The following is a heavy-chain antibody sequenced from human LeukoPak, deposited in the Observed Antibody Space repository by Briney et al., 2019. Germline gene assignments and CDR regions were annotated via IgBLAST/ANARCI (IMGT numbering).Heavy chain of an antibody. V-gene: IGHV4-59*08. CDR2: IYYSGST. Sequence: KPSETLSLTCTVSGGSISSYYWSWIRQPPGKGLEWIGYIYYSGSTNYNPSLKSRVTISVDTSKNQFSLKLSSATAADTAVYYCARLTRYFDWLYGMDVWGQGTTVTVSS. CDR3: ARLTRYFDWLYGMDV. D-gene: IGHD3-9*01. J-gene: IGHJ6*02. CDR1: GGSISSYY.